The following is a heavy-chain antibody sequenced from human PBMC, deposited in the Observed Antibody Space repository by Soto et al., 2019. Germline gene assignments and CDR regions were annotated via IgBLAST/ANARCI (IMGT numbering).Heavy chain of an antibody. J-gene: IGHJ4*02. CDR3: AKGPPSGYYYDSSGYHFFPFDY. D-gene: IGHD3-22*01. Sequence: PGGSLRLSCAASGFTFSSYAMSWVRQAPGKGLEWVSAISGSGGSTYYADSVKGRFTISRDNSKNTLYLQMNSLRAEDTAVYYCAKGPPSGYYYDSSGYHFFPFDYWGQGTLVTVSS. CDR1: GFTFSSYA. V-gene: IGHV3-23*01. CDR2: ISGSGGST.